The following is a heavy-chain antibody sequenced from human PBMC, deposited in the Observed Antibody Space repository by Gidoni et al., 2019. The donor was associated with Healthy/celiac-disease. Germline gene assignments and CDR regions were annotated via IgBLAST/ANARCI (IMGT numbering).Heavy chain of an antibody. J-gene: IGHJ6*02. Sequence: QVQLQQWGAGLLKPSETLSLTCAVYGGSFSGYHWSWIRQPPGKGLEWIGEINHSGSTNYNPSLKSRVTISVDTSKNQFSLKLSSVTAADAAVYYCARGLAARPNDYYGMDVWGQGTTVTVSS. CDR3: ARGLAARPNDYYGMDV. CDR2: INHSGST. CDR1: GGSFSGYH. D-gene: IGHD6-6*01. V-gene: IGHV4-34*01.